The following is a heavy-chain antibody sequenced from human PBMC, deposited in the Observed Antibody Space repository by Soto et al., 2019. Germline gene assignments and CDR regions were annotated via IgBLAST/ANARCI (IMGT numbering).Heavy chain of an antibody. CDR2: IIPMFGTP. D-gene: IGHD4-4*01. CDR3: ATSEGRXXYSFDY. Sequence: ASVKVSCXASGVTFNRQDMGWVRQAPGQGLEWMGGIIPMFGTPHYAEKFQDRVTITADESTGTAYLELSSLTSEDTAVYYCATSEGRXXYSFDYWGPGTLVTVSS. V-gene: IGHV1-69*13. J-gene: IGHJ4*02. CDR1: GVTFNRQD.